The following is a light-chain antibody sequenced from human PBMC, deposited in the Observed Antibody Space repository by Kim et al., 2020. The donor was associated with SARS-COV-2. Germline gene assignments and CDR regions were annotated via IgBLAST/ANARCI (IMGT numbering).Light chain of an antibody. V-gene: IGLV3-9*01. J-gene: IGLJ2*01. CDR2: RYS. CDR3: QVWDASTDVV. CDR1: NIGSKS. Sequence: VALGQTPGSTCWGMNIGSKSVHWYQRQPGQAPVLVIYRYSKRPSWLPERLSGSNSGNTATLTISRAQAGDETNYYCQVWDASTDVVFGGGTQLTVL.